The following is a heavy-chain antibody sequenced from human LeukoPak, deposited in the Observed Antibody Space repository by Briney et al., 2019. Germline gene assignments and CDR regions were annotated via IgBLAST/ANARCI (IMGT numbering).Heavy chain of an antibody. Sequence: GRSLRLSCAASGFTFSSYAMLWVRQAPGKGLEWLAVISYDGSNKYYADSVKGRFTVSRDDSKTTLYLQMDSLRAEDTAVYYWAREGIVVVPVVYGMDVWGQGTTVTVSS. V-gene: IGHV3-30*04. CDR3: AREGIVVVPVVYGMDV. J-gene: IGHJ6*02. D-gene: IGHD2-2*01. CDR1: GFTFSSYA. CDR2: ISYDGSNK.